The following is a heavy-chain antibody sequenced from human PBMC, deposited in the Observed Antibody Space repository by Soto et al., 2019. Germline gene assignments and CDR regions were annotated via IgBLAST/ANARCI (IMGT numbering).Heavy chain of an antibody. Sequence: GGSLRLSCAASGFTFSSYSMNWVRQAPGKGLEWVSSISSSSSYIYYADSVKGRFTISRDNAKNSLYLQMNSLRAEDTAVYYCARGCSGGSCYFKNWFDPWGQGTLVTVSS. CDR1: GFTFSSYS. CDR3: ARGCSGGSCYFKNWFDP. CDR2: ISSSSSYI. J-gene: IGHJ5*02. V-gene: IGHV3-21*01. D-gene: IGHD2-15*01.